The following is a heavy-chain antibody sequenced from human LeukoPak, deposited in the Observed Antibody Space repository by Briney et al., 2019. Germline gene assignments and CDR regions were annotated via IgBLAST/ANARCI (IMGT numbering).Heavy chain of an antibody. CDR1: GGSFSGYY. D-gene: IGHD4-17*01. Sequence: PSETLSLTCAVHGGSFSGYYWSWIRQPAGKGLEWIGRIYTSGSTHYNPSLKSRVTMSVDTSKNQFSLKLSSVTAADTAVYYCARGPLTVTRGFDPWGQGTLVTVSS. CDR3: ARGPLTVTRGFDP. J-gene: IGHJ5*02. CDR2: IYTSGST. V-gene: IGHV4-59*10.